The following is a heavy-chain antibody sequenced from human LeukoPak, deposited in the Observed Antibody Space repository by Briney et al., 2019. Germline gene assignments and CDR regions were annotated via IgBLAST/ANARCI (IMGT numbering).Heavy chain of an antibody. CDR2: MNPNSGNT. Sequence: GASVKVSCKASGYTFTSYDINWVRQATGQGLEWMGWMNPNSGNTGYAQKFQGRVTMTRNTSISTAYMELSSLRSEDTAVYYCARYYYGSGSYYNEENWFDPWGQGTLVTVSS. CDR1: GYTFTSYD. D-gene: IGHD3-10*01. CDR3: ARYYYGSGSYYNEENWFDP. V-gene: IGHV1-8*01. J-gene: IGHJ5*02.